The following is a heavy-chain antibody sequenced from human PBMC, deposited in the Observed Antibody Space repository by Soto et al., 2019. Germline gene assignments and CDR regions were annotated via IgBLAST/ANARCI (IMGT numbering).Heavy chain of an antibody. D-gene: IGHD1-26*01. Sequence: PSETLSLTCTVSGDSMSKYYWSWIRQPAGKGLEWIGRIYTSGSTNYNPSLKSRVNMSIDTSNNHFSLNLKSVTAADAAVYYCARTVGAAYCFDFWGQGALVTVSS. V-gene: IGHV4-4*07. CDR2: IYTSGST. J-gene: IGHJ4*02. CDR1: GDSMSKYY. CDR3: ARTVGAAYCFDF.